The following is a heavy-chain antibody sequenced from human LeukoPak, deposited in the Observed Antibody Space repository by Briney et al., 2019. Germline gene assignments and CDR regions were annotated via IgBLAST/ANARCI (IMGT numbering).Heavy chain of an antibody. D-gene: IGHD3-10*01. Sequence: ASVKVSCKASGYTFTNYDINWVRQATGQGLEWMGWMNPNSGNTGYAQKFQGRVTMTRNTSISTAYMELSSLRSEDTAVYYCARWYYGSGSYYNDYWGQGTLVTVSS. CDR3: ARWYYGSGSYYNDY. CDR2: MNPNSGNT. CDR1: GYTFTNYD. V-gene: IGHV1-8*01. J-gene: IGHJ4*02.